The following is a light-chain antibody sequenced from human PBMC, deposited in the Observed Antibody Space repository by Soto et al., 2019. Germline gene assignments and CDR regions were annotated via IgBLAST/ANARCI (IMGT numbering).Light chain of an antibody. CDR1: SSDVGASNF. J-gene: IGLJ2*01. Sequence: QSALTQPASVSGSPRQSITISCTGTSSDVGASNFVSWYQQHPGKAPRLLIYDVTNRTSGVSDRFSASKSDNTASLTISGLQAEDEADYYCSSSTTSTTLIFGGGTKLTVL. CDR3: SSSTTSTTLI. V-gene: IGLV2-14*03. CDR2: DVT.